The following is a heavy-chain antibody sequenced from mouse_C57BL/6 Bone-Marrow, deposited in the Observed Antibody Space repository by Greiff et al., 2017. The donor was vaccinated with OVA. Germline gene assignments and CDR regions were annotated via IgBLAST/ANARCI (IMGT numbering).Heavy chain of an antibody. V-gene: IGHV1-63*01. CDR2: LYPGGGYT. CDR1: GYTFTNYW. CDR3: ARYYDYDQFDY. J-gene: IGHJ2*01. D-gene: IGHD2-4*01. Sequence: QVQLKESGAELVRPGTSVKMSCKASGYTFTNYWIGWAKQRPGHGLEWIGDLYPGGGYTNYNEKFKGKATLTADKSSSTAYMQFSSLTSEDSAIYYCARYYDYDQFDYWGQGTTLTVSS.